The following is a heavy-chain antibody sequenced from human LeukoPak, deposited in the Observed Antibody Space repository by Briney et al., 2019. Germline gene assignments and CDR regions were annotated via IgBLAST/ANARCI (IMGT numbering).Heavy chain of an antibody. J-gene: IGHJ3*02. CDR2: MNPNSGNT. CDR1: GYTFTSYD. D-gene: IGHD2-2*01. Sequence: ASVKVSCKASGYTFTSYDINWVRQATGQGLEWMGWMNPNSGNTGYAQKFQGRVTMTRNTSISTAYMELSSLRSEDTAVYYCASSTLLGYCSSTSCYVSAFDIWGQGTMVTVSS. CDR3: ASSTLLGYCSSTSCYVSAFDI. V-gene: IGHV1-8*01.